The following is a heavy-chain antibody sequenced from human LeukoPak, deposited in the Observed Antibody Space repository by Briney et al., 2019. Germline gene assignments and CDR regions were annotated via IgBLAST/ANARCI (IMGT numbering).Heavy chain of an antibody. J-gene: IGHJ5*02. CDR2: ISGSGGDT. Sequence: GGSLRLSCAASGFSFSSYAMSWVRQAPGKELEWVSSISGSGGDTYYADSVKGRFTVSRDNSKNTLYLQMNSLRAEDTAVYYCAKRPSSTTSGWFDPWGQGTLVTVSS. CDR3: AKRPSSTTSGWFDP. V-gene: IGHV3-23*01. D-gene: IGHD2/OR15-2a*01. CDR1: GFSFSSYA.